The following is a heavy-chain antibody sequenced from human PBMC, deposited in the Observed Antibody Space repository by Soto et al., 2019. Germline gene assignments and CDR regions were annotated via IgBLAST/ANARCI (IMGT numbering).Heavy chain of an antibody. CDR2: IDHIGIT. CDR1: GGSFSDYY. Sequence: QVQLQQWGAGLLKPSETLSLTCAVYGGSFSDYYWSWIRQSPKKGLEWIGEIDHIGITNYNPSLKSRVAMSIDTSNNQFSLKLPSVTAADTAVYYCARAKGYSGYDYFDPWGQGTLVTVSS. V-gene: IGHV4-34*01. D-gene: IGHD5-12*01. J-gene: IGHJ5*02. CDR3: ARAKGYSGYDYFDP.